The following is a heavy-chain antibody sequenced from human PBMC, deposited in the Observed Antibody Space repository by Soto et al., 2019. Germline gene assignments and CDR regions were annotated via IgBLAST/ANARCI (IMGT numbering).Heavy chain of an antibody. CDR1: GFTFSSYA. CDR2: ISGSGGST. D-gene: IGHD6-13*01. CDR3: GRDSSSWYGPYSWFDP. V-gene: IGHV3-23*01. Sequence: EVQLLESGGGLVQPGGSLRLSCAASGFTFSSYAMSWVRQAPGKGLEWVSAISGSGGSTYYADSVKGRFTIPRDNSKNTLYLQMNSLRAEDTAVYYCGRDSSSWYGPYSWFDPWGQGTLVTVSS. J-gene: IGHJ5*02.